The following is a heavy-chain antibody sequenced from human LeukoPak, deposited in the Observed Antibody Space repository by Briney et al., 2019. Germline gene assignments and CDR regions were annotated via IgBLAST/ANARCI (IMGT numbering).Heavy chain of an antibody. Sequence: ASVKVSCKASGGTFSSYAISWVRQAPGQGLEWMGGIIPIFGTANYAQKFQGRVTITADESTSTAYMELSSLRSEDTAVYYCATARSGSYSFDYWGQGTLVTVSS. J-gene: IGHJ4*02. CDR3: ATARSGSYSFDY. CDR1: GGTFSSYA. D-gene: IGHD1-26*01. CDR2: IIPIFGTA. V-gene: IGHV1-69*13.